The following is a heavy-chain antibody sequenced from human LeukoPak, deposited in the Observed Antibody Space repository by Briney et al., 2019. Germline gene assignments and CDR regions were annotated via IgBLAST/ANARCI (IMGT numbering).Heavy chain of an antibody. Sequence: GALRPSCAASGFTFSSYAMSWVRQAPGKGLEWVSAISGSGGSTYYADSVKGRFTISRDNSKNTLYLQMNSLRAEDTAVYYCAKVGRITMIVVVLYYFDYWGQGTLVTVSS. D-gene: IGHD3-22*01. CDR1: GFTFSSYA. CDR2: ISGSGGST. CDR3: AKVGRITMIVVVLYYFDY. J-gene: IGHJ4*02. V-gene: IGHV3-23*01.